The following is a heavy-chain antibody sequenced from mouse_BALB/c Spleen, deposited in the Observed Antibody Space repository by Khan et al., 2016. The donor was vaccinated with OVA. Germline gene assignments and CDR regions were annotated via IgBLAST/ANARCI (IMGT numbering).Heavy chain of an antibody. CDR1: GYTFTSYW. CDR2: TNPTNGRT. Sequence: QVQLKQSGAELVKAGASVKMSCKASGYTFTSYWMHWVKQRLGQGLEWFAETNPTNGRTYYNEKFKSKATLTVDKSSSTAYMLLSGPTFEEAAVYYGARIKKIGATYFDYWGQGTTLTVSA. D-gene: IGHD1-1*01. J-gene: IGHJ2*01. CDR3: ARIKKIGATYFDY. V-gene: IGHV1S81*02.